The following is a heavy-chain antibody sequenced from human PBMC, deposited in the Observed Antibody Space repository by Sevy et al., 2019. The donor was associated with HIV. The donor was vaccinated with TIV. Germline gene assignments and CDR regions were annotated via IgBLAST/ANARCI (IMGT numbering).Heavy chain of an antibody. V-gene: IGHV6-1*01. CDR1: GDSVSSSSAA. CDR3: ARGDELNSYYYGMDV. D-gene: IGHD1-7*01. Sequence: KQSQTLSLTCAISGDSVSSSSAAWNWFRQSPSRGLEWLGRTYYRSKWYSDYEVSVKGRVPINPDTSKNQFSLHLESVTPEDTAVYFCARGDELNSYYYGMDVWGQGTTVTVSS. J-gene: IGHJ6*02. CDR2: TYYRSKWYS.